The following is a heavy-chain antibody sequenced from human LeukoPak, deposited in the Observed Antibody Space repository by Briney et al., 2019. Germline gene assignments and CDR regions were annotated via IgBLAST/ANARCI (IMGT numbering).Heavy chain of an antibody. V-gene: IGHV4-30-4*08. CDR3: ARDRIDHRSGVGYGMDV. D-gene: IGHD3-22*01. CDR1: GGSISSGGYY. J-gene: IGHJ6*02. Sequence: PSETLSLTCTVSGGSISSGGYYWSWIRQPPGKGLEWIGYIYYGGDTYYNPPLKSRVTISVDMSKNQFSLKLSSVAAADTAVYYCARDRIDHRSGVGYGMDVWGQGTTVTVSS. CDR2: IYYGGDT.